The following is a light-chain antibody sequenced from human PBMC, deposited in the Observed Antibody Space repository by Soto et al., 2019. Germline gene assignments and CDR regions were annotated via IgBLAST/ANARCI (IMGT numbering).Light chain of an antibody. CDR3: QQYDNLPLT. J-gene: IGKJ4*01. Sequence: DIPLTQSPSSLSASVGDRVTITCQASQDISNYLNWYQQKPGKAPKLLIYDASNLETGVPSRFSGSGSGTDFTFTISSLQPEDIATYYCQQYDNLPLTFGGGTKV. CDR1: QDISNY. V-gene: IGKV1-33*01. CDR2: DAS.